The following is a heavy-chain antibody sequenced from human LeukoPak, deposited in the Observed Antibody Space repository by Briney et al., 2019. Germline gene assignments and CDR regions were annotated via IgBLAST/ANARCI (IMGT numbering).Heavy chain of an antibody. D-gene: IGHD5-18*01. CDR2: IIPILGIA. CDR1: GGTFSSYA. CDR3: ARESDTAMDTDY. Sequence: SVKVSCKASGGTFSSYAISWVRQAPGQGLEWMGRIIPILGIANYAQKFQGRVTITADKSTSTAYMELSSLRSEDTAVYHCARESDTAMDTDYWGQGTLVTVSS. V-gene: IGHV1-69*04. J-gene: IGHJ4*02.